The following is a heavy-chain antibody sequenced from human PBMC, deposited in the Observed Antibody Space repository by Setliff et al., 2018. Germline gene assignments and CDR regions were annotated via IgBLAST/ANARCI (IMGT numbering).Heavy chain of an antibody. V-gene: IGHV3-30*02. J-gene: IGHJ6*03. CDR3: AKGGPYYYYYMDV. CDR2: IWYDGDNK. CDR1: GFAFSNHG. Sequence: PGESLRLSCVASGFAFSNHGMLWVRQAPGKGLEWVALIWYDGDNKKYADSVRGRFAVSRDNSRNTLYLEMNSLRPEDTAMYYCAKGGPYYYYYMDVWGKGTMVTVSS.